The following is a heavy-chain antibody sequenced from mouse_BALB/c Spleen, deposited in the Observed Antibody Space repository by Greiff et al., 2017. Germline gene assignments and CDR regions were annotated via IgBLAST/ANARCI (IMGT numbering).Heavy chain of an antibody. CDR2: INPYNDGT. V-gene: IGHV1-14*01. Sequence: VQLKESGPELVKPGASVKMSCKASGYTFTSYVMHWVKQKPGQGLEWIGYINPYNDGTKYNEKFKGKATLTSDKSSSTAYMELSSLTSEDSAVYYCASGYYYGSSRYYFDYWGQGTTLTVSS. D-gene: IGHD1-1*01. J-gene: IGHJ2*01. CDR1: GYTFTSYV. CDR3: ASGYYYGSSRYYFDY.